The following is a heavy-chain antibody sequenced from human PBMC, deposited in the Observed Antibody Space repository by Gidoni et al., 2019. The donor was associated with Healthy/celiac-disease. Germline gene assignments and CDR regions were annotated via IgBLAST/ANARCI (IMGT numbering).Heavy chain of an antibody. CDR2: LNPNSGNT. V-gene: IGHV1-8*01. CDR3: AREDHDFSSWYLSSITGPYYYYGMDV. J-gene: IGHJ6*02. CDR1: GYTFTSYD. Sequence: QVQLVQSGAEVKKPGASVKVSCKASGYTFTSYDINWVRQATGQGLEWMGWLNPNSGNTGYAQKFQGRVTMTRNTAISTAYMELSSLRSEDTAVYYCAREDHDFSSWYLSSITGPYYYYGMDVWGQGTTVTVSS. D-gene: IGHD6-13*01.